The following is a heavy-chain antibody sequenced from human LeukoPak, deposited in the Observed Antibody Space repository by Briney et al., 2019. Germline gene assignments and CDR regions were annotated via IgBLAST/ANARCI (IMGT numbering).Heavy chain of an antibody. Sequence: PPETVSLTCAVYGGSFSGYYWSWIRQPPGKGLEWIGEINHSGSTNYNPSLKSRVTISVDTSKNQFSLKLSSVTAADTAVYYCARAGLNGDVDYWGQGTLVTASS. V-gene: IGHV4-34*01. CDR1: GGSFSGYY. J-gene: IGHJ4*02. CDR3: ARAGLNGDVDY. CDR2: INHSGST. D-gene: IGHD4-17*01.